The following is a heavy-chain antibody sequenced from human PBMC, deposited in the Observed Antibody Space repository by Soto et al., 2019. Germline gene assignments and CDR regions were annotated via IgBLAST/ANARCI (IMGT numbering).Heavy chain of an antibody. CDR2: INHSGGT. J-gene: IGHJ4*02. CDR1: GGSFSGYY. D-gene: IGHD1-1*01. V-gene: IGHV4-34*01. Sequence: PSETLSLTCAVYGGSFSGYYWSWIRQPPGKGLEWIGEINHSGGTNYNPSLKSRVTISVDTSKNQFSLKLSSVTAADTAVYYCARGGLEDYWGQGTLVTVSS. CDR3: ARGGLEDY.